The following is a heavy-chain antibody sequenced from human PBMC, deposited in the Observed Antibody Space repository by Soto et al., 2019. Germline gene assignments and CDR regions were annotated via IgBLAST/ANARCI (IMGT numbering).Heavy chain of an antibody. Sequence: PSETLSLTCAVFGGSISNSNWWTVVRQPPGKGLDWIGEIFHSGSTNYNSSLMGRVTISVDTSKNPFSLKLSSVTAADTAVYYCARGVVPAATRGYYYYGMDVWGQGTTVTVSS. CDR1: GGSISNSNW. D-gene: IGHD2-2*01. V-gene: IGHV4-4*02. CDR2: IFHSGST. J-gene: IGHJ6*02. CDR3: ARGVVPAATRGYYYYGMDV.